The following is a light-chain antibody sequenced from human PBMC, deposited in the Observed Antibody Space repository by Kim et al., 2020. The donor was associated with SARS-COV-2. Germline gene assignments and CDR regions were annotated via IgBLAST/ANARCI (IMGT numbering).Light chain of an antibody. J-gene: IGLJ3*02. CDR2: EDN. CDR1: SGSIASNY. CDR3: QSYDSSPWV. Sequence: LTQPHSVSESPGKTVTISCTRSSGSIASNYVQWYQQRPGSSPTTVFYEDNQRPSGVPDRFSGSIDSSSNSASLTISGLKTEDEADYFCQSYDSSPWVFGGGTQLTVL. V-gene: IGLV6-57*01.